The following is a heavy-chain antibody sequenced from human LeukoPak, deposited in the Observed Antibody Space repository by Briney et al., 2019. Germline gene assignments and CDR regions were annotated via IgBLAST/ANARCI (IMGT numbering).Heavy chain of an antibody. CDR3: AKDLDYFMIVAGFDY. Sequence: GGSLRLSCAASGLTFSSYGMHWVRQAPGKGLEWVAVISYDGSNKYYADSVKGRFTISRDNSKNTLYLQMNSLRAEDTAVYYCAKDLDYFMIVAGFDYWGQGTLVTVSS. CDR2: ISYDGSNK. J-gene: IGHJ4*02. D-gene: IGHD3-22*01. CDR1: GLTFSSYG. V-gene: IGHV3-30*18.